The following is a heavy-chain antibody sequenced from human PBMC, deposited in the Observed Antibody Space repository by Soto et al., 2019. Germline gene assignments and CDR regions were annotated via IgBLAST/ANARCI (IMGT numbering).Heavy chain of an antibody. CDR3: ANERGDGASDY. CDR2: IKQDGSEK. Sequence: GGSLRLSCAASGFTLSSYWMSWVRQAPGKGLEWVANIKQDGSEKYYMDSVKGRFTISRDNAKNSLYLQMNSLRAEDTALYYCANERGDGASDYWGQGTLVTVSS. D-gene: IGHD2-21*02. CDR1: GFTLSSYW. J-gene: IGHJ4*02. V-gene: IGHV3-7*01.